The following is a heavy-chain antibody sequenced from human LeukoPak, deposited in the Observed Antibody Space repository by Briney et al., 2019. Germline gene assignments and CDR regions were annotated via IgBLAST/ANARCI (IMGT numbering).Heavy chain of an antibody. CDR1: GFTFSRYW. Sequence: GGSLRLSCVGSGFTFSRYWMFWVRHAPGEGLMWVSRINSDGTGTNYADSVKGRFAISRDNSENTLHLQMNSLRAEDTAVYYCAKMQGSEITRWNFDYWGQGTLVTVSS. CDR3: AKMQGSEITRWNFDY. D-gene: IGHD3-10*01. V-gene: IGHV3-74*01. CDR2: INSDGTGT. J-gene: IGHJ4*02.